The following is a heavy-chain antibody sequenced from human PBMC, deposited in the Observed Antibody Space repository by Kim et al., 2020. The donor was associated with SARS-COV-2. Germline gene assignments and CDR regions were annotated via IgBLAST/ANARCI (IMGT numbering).Heavy chain of an antibody. J-gene: IGHJ4*02. CDR1: GFTFSSYA. Sequence: GGSLRLSCAASGFTFSSYAMHWVRQAPGKGLEWVAVISYDGSNKYYADSVKGRFTISRDNSKNTLYLQMNSLRAEDTAVYYCARDPSRALRYFDWFLDYWGQGTLVTVSS. V-gene: IGHV3-30*04. D-gene: IGHD3-9*01. CDR3: ARDPSRALRYFDWFLDY. CDR2: ISYDGSNK.